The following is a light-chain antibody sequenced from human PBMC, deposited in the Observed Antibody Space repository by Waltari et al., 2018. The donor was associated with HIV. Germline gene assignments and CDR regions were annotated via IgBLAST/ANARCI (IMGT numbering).Light chain of an antibody. CDR1: SSNIGAGYD. CDR3: QSYDSSLSGRGV. V-gene: IGLV1-40*01. J-gene: IGLJ2*01. Sequence: QSVLTQPPSVSGAPGQRVTISCTGSSSNIGAGYDVHWYQQLPGTAPKLLIYGNSNRPSGVPDRCSGSKSGTSASLAITGLQAEDEADYYCQSYDSSLSGRGVFGGGTKLTVL. CDR2: GNS.